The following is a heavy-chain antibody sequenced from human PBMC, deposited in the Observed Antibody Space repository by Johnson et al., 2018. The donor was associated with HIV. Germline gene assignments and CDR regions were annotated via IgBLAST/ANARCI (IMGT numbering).Heavy chain of an antibody. CDR3: ARDMVVATFDDAFDI. D-gene: IGHD2-15*01. CDR1: GFTFSYFY. Sequence: QMHLVESGGGVVQPGGSLRLSCAASGFTFSYFYMSYIRQAPGKGLEWVSYISSSGSTIYYADSVKGRFTISRDNSKNTLYLQMNSLRAEDTAVYYCARDMVVATFDDAFDIWGQGTIVTVSS. CDR2: ISSSGSTI. V-gene: IGHV3-11*04. J-gene: IGHJ3*02.